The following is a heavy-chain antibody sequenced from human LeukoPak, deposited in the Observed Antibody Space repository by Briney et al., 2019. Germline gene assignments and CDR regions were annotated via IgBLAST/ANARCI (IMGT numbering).Heavy chain of an antibody. CDR3: ARGYNGMGAVAGVFDY. D-gene: IGHD6-19*01. V-gene: IGHV4-34*01. Sequence: SETLSLTCAVHGGSFSGYYWSWIRQPPGKGLEWIGEINHSGSTNYNPSLKSRVTISVDTSKNQFSLKLSSVTAADTAVYYCARGYNGMGAVAGVFDYWGQGTLVTVSS. J-gene: IGHJ4*02. CDR2: INHSGST. CDR1: GGSFSGYY.